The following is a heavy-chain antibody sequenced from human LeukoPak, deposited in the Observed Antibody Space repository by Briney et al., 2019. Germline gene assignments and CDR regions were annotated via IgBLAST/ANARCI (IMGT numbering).Heavy chain of an antibody. CDR1: GGSFSGYY. J-gene: IGHJ4*02. V-gene: IGHV4-34*01. D-gene: IGHD3-10*01. Sequence: SETLFLTCAVYGGSFSGYYWSWIRQPPGMGLEWIGEINHSGSTNYNPSLKSRVTISVDTSKNQFSLKLSSVTAADTAVYYCARGKITMVRGVIYPPLAYWGQGTLVTVSS. CDR2: INHSGST. CDR3: ARGKITMVRGVIYPPLAY.